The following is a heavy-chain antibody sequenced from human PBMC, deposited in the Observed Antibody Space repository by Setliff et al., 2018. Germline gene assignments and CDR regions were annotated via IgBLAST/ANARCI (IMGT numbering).Heavy chain of an antibody. D-gene: IGHD5-12*01. V-gene: IGHV1-2*02. CDR2: INPKRGYT. CDR3: ARDAWGYDRFYYYYYMDV. Sequence: ASVKVSCKASGYTFTNYDINWVRQAPGQGLEWMGWINPKRGYTGYAQKFQGRVTMTRDTSISTAYMELSRLRSDDTAVYYCARDAWGYDRFYYYYYMDVWGKGTTVTVSS. J-gene: IGHJ6*03. CDR1: GYTFTNYD.